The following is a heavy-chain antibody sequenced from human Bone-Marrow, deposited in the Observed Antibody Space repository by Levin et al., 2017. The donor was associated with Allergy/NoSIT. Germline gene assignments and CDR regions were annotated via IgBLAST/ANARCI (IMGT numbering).Heavy chain of an antibody. CDR1: GFTFDDYA. D-gene: IGHD3-22*01. CDR3: AKASLSSDDSSDSAFDI. CDR2: ISWNSGSI. V-gene: IGHV3-9*01. J-gene: IGHJ3*02. Sequence: SLKISCAASGFTFDDYAMHWVRQAPGKGLEWVSGISWNSGSIGYADSVKGRFTISRDNAKNSLYLQMNSLRAEDTALYYCAKASLSSDDSSDSAFDIWGQGTMVTVSS.